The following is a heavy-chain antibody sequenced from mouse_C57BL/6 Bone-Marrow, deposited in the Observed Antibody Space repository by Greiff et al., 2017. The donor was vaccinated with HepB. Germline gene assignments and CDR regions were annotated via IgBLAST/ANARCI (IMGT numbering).Heavy chain of an antibody. CDR1: GFSFNTYA. J-gene: IGHJ2*01. Sequence: EVKLQESGGGLVQPKGSLKLSCAASGFSFNTYAMNWVRQAPGKGLEWVARIRSKSNNYATYYADSVKDRFTISRDDSESMLYLQMNNLKTEDTAMYYCVRHDDYFYYFDYWGQGTTLTVSS. D-gene: IGHD1-1*01. V-gene: IGHV10-1*01. CDR2: IRSKSNNYAT. CDR3: VRHDDYFYYFDY.